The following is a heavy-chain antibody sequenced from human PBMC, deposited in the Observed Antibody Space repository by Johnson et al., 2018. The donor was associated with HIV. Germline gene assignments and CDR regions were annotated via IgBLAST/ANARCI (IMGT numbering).Heavy chain of an antibody. CDR2: IGTAGDT. J-gene: IGHJ3*02. D-gene: IGHD3-22*01. CDR1: GFIFSIYD. CDR3: AKSGSYYDSSAYHDAFDI. Sequence: VQLVESGGGLVQPGGSLRLSCAASGFIFSIYDMHWVRQVTGKGLEWVSAIGTAGDTYYPGSVKGRFTISRENAQNSLYLQMNSLTAGDTAMYYCAKSGSYYDSSAYHDAFDIWGQGTMVTVSS. V-gene: IGHV3-13*01.